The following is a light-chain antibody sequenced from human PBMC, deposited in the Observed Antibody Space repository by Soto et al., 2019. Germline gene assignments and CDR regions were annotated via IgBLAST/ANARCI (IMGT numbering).Light chain of an antibody. CDR2: GNS. CDR1: SSNIGAGYD. Sequence: QSVLTQPPSVSGAPGQRVTISCTGSSSNIGAGYDVHWYQQLPGTAPKLLIYGNSNRPSGVPDRFSGSKSGTSASLAITGLQAEDEADYYCQSYDSSLSGWVFRGGTKLTV. CDR3: QSYDSSLSGWV. V-gene: IGLV1-40*01. J-gene: IGLJ3*02.